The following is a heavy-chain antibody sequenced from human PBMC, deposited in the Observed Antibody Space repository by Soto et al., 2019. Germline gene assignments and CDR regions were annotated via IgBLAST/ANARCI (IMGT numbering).Heavy chain of an antibody. D-gene: IGHD1-26*01. CDR2: ISDSGDIT. Sequence: GGSLRLSCAASEFTFSTYAMTWVRQAPGRGLQWVATISDSGDITYYADSVKGRFTISRDNSRNTLYLQMNNLRAEDTALYYCAKPWVPSKTERPPRFDYWGRGTLVTVSS. CDR1: EFTFSTYA. CDR3: AKPWVPSKTERPPRFDY. J-gene: IGHJ4*02. V-gene: IGHV3-23*01.